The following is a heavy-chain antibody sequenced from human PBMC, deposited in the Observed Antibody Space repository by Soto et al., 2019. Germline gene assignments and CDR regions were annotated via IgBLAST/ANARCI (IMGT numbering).Heavy chain of an antibody. V-gene: IGHV4-59*01. CDR3: ARVKSEVDCALDI. J-gene: IGHJ3*02. CDR1: GGSISSYY. CDR2: IYYSGST. D-gene: IGHD5-12*01. Sequence: SETLSLTCTVSGGSISSYYWSWIRQPPGKGLEWIGYIYYSGSTNYNPSLKSRVTISVDTSKNQFSLKLSSVTAADTAVYYCARVKSEVDCALDIWGQGTMVTVSS.